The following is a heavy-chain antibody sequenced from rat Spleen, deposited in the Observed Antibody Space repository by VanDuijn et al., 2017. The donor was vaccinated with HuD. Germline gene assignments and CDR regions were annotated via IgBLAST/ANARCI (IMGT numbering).Heavy chain of an antibody. Sequence: QVQLKESGPGLVQPSQTLSLTCTVSGFSLTTYAVIWVRQPPGKGLEWIGAISSGGSTYYNSALKSRLSISRDTSKSQVFLKMNSLQTEDTAIYFCIRESLPGYNSHWFVYWGQGTLVTVSS. J-gene: IGHJ3*01. CDR1: GFSLTTYA. CDR3: IRESLPGYNSHWFVY. CDR2: ISSGGST. V-gene: IGHV2-15*01. D-gene: IGHD1-4*01.